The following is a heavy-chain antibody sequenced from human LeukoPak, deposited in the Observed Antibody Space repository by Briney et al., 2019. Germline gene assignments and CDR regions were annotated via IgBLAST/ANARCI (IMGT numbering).Heavy chain of an antibody. J-gene: IGHJ4*02. V-gene: IGHV1-69*04. CDR3: ARDQSGSSLPEY. CDR2: IIPILGIA. CDR1: GGTFSSYA. D-gene: IGHD6-13*01. Sequence: ASVKVSCKASGGTFSSYAISWVRQAPGQGLEWMGRIIPILGIANYAQKFQGRVTITADKSTSTAYMELSSLRSEDTAVYYCARDQSGSSLPEYWGQGTLVTVSS.